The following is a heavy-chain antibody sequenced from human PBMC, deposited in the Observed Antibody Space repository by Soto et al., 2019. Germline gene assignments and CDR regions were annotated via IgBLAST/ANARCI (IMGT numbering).Heavy chain of an antibody. J-gene: IGHJ4*01. CDR2: VYWHDDK. D-gene: IGHD6-6*01. Sequence: SGLTREQKTQALTLSGAFGGCRLTTDDVGVRWHRQFPRKALDWRAVVYWHDDKRYSPSLKSRLTITKDTSKNQVILTMSNMDPVDTASYSCAHIRYSITSFAYRGHRTLVTVTP. CDR3: AHIRYSITSFAY. CDR1: GCRLTTDDVG. V-gene: IGHV2-5*01.